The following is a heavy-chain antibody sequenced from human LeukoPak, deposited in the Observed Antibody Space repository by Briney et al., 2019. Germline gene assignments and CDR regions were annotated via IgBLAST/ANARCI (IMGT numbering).Heavy chain of an antibody. D-gene: IGHD3-22*01. J-gene: IGHJ4*02. CDR2: INPSGGST. CDR3: ARDFRPITMIVVVIEGYDY. CDR1: GYTFTSYY. Sequence: GASVKVSCKASGYTFTSYYMHWVRQAPGQGLEWMGIINPSGGSTSYAQKFQGRVTMTRDMSTSTVYMELSSLRSEDTAVYYCARDFRPITMIVVVIEGYDYWSQGTLVTVSS. V-gene: IGHV1-46*01.